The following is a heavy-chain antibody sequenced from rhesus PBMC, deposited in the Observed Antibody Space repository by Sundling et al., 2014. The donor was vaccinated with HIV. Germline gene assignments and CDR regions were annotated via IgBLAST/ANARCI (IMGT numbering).Heavy chain of an antibody. J-gene: IGHJ4*01. CDR1: GGSISSSNW. Sequence: QVQLQESGPGLVKPSETLSLTCAVSGGSISSSNWWSWIRQPPGKGLEWIGHIFGSIGSTYYNPSLKNRVTISKDTSKNQFSLKLNSVTAADTAVYYCARDRWTGYFPGVWDYWGQGVLVSVSS. V-gene: IGHV4-65*02. CDR3: ARDRWTGYFPGVWDY. CDR2: IFGSIGST. D-gene: IGHD3-3*01.